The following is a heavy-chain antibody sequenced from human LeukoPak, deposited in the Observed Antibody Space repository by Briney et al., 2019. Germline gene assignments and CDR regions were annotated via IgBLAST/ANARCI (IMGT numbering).Heavy chain of an antibody. CDR2: IRYDGSNK. CDR3: AKGSGYSAYYYGSGSPNWFDP. J-gene: IGHJ5*02. D-gene: IGHD3-10*01. Sequence: GGSLRLSCAASGFTFSNYGMHWVRQAPGKGLEWVAFIRYDGSNKYYADSVKGRFTISRDNSKNTLYLQMNSLRAEDTAVYYCAKGSGYSAYYYGSGSPNWFDPWGQGTLVTVSS. CDR1: GFTFSNYG. V-gene: IGHV3-30*02.